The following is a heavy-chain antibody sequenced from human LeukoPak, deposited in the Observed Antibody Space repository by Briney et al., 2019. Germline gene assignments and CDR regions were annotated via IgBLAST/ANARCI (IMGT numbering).Heavy chain of an antibody. V-gene: IGHV3-23*01. D-gene: IGHD3-16*02. Sequence: GGSLRLSCAASGFTFSSYVMSWVRQAPGEGLEWVLGISGSGGRTYYADSVKGRFTISRDNAKNSLFMQMNNLRADDTAVYYCVSGNDPDYVWGTYRLDAFDIWGEGTMVIVSS. CDR1: GFTFSSYV. CDR3: VSGNDPDYVWGTYRLDAFDI. J-gene: IGHJ3*02. CDR2: ISGSGGRT.